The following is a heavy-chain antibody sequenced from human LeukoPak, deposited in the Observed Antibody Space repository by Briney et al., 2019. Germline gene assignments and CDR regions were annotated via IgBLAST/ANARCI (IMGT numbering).Heavy chain of an antibody. CDR3: AKERSYDSSGYYYY. CDR2: ISGSGGST. Sequence: GGSLRLSCAASGFTFSSYWMTWVRQAPGKGLEWVSAISGSGGSTYYADSVKGRFTISRDNSKNTLYLQMNSLRAEDTAVYYCAKERSYDSSGYYYYWGQGTLVTVSS. D-gene: IGHD3-22*01. J-gene: IGHJ4*02. CDR1: GFTFSSYW. V-gene: IGHV3-23*01.